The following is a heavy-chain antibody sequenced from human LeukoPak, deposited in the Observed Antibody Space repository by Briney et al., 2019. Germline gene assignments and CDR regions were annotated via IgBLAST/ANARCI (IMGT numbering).Heavy chain of an antibody. Sequence: GRSLRLSCAASGFTFSSYSMNWVRQAPGKGLEWVSYISSSSSTIYYADSVKGRFTISRDNAKNSLYLQMNSLRAEDTAVYYCARDSAPRWLQFKIDFDYWGQGTLVTVSS. D-gene: IGHD5-24*01. CDR2: ISSSSSTI. CDR3: ARDSAPRWLQFKIDFDY. J-gene: IGHJ4*02. CDR1: GFTFSSYS. V-gene: IGHV3-48*04.